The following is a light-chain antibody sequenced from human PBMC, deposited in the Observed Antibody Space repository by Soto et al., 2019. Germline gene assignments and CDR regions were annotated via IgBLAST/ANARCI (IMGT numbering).Light chain of an antibody. CDR1: RGINNY. J-gene: IGKJ2*01. CDR3: QQYINHPYT. CDR2: AAS. Sequence: DIQMTQSPSSPSASVGDTVTITCRASRGINNYLAWFQQRPGKAPRSLIYAASSLRSGVPWRFSGSGSGTDFTLTITNLQPEDFAPYYCQQYINHPYTFGQGTTLGIK. V-gene: IGKV1-16*01.